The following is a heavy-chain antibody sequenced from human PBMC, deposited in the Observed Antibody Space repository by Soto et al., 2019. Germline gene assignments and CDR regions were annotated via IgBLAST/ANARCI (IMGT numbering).Heavy chain of an antibody. CDR3: ARDRLIAVTGLLHY. Sequence: QVQLAQSGAEVKKPGASVKVSCKTSGYPFTSYGINWVRQAPGQGPEWMGWISAYNGKTSYTQKFQGRVTMTTDTSTSTAYMELRSLRSDDTAVYYCARDRLIAVTGLLHYWGQGTLVTVSS. V-gene: IGHV1-18*01. CDR2: ISAYNGKT. D-gene: IGHD6-19*01. CDR1: GYPFTSYG. J-gene: IGHJ4*02.